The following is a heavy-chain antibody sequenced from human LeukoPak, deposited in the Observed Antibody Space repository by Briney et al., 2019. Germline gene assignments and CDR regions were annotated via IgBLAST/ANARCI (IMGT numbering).Heavy chain of an antibody. J-gene: IGHJ4*02. CDR1: GGTFSSYA. CDR3: ARTYYYDSSGYYDDFDY. Sequence: SVKVSCKASGGTFSSYAISWVRQAPGQGLGWMGGIIPIFGTANYAQKFQGRVTITADESTSTAYMELSSLRSEDTAVYYCARTYYYDSSGYYDDFDYWGQGTLVTVSS. D-gene: IGHD3-22*01. CDR2: IIPIFGTA. V-gene: IGHV1-69*01.